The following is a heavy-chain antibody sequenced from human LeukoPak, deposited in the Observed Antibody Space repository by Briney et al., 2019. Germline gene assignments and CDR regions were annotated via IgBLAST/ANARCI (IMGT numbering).Heavy chain of an antibody. J-gene: IGHJ3*01. Sequence: GGSLRLSCAASGFTFRSNALSWVRQAPGKGLEWVSSISGSGGSTYNADSVKGRFTISRDNSKNTLYLQMNSLRVEDTAVYYCANRETWGQGTMVTVSS. CDR2: ISGSGGST. CDR1: GFTFRSNA. V-gene: IGHV3-23*01. CDR3: ANRET.